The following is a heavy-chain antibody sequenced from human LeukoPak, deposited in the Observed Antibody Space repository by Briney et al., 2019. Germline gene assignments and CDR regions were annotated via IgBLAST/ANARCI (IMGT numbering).Heavy chain of an antibody. CDR3: ARDRKGIQGHRWFDH. CDR2: IYSGGST. CDR1: GFTVSSNY. J-gene: IGHJ5*02. D-gene: IGHD1-14*01. V-gene: IGHV3-53*01. Sequence: GGSPRLSCAASGFTVSSNYMSWVRQAPGKGLEWVSVIYSGGSTYYADSVKGRFTISRDNSKNTLYLQMNSLRAEDTAVYYCARDRKGIQGHRWFDHWGQGTLVTVSS.